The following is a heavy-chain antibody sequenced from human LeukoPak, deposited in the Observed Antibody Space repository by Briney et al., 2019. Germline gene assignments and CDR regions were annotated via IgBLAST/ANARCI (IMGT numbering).Heavy chain of an antibody. Sequence: SETLSLTCTVSGGSISTYYWSWIRQPPGKGLEWIGYIYYSGNTNYNPSLKSRVTMSIDTSKNQFSLKLSSVTAADTAVYYCARVGVPGSFDYWGQGTLVTVSS. V-gene: IGHV4-59*01. CDR3: ARVGVPGSFDY. CDR1: GGSISTYY. CDR2: IYYSGNT. D-gene: IGHD3-3*01. J-gene: IGHJ4*02.